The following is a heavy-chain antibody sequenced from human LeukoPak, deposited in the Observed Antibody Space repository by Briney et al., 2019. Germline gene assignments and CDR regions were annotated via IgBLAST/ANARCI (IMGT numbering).Heavy chain of an antibody. CDR3: ASGINNYYDSSGYSNWFDP. V-gene: IGHV1-69*13. D-gene: IGHD3-22*01. CDR1: GGTFSSYA. J-gene: IGHJ5*02. Sequence: ASVKVSCKASGGTFSSYAISWVRQAPGQGLEWMGGIIPIFGTANYAQKFQGRVTITADESTSTAYMELSSLRSEDTAVYYCASGINNYYDSSGYSNWFDPWGQGTLVTVSS. CDR2: IIPIFGTA.